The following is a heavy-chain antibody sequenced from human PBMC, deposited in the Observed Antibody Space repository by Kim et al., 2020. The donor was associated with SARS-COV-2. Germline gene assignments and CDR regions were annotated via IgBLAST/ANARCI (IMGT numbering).Heavy chain of an antibody. D-gene: IGHD3-22*01. CDR3: ARQSRPGYYDSGFDY. CDR1: GGSISSYY. CDR2: IYYSGST. Sequence: SETLSLTCTVSGGSISSYYWSWIRQPPGKGLEWIGYIYYSGSTNYNPSLKSRVTISVDTSKNQFSLKLSSVTAADTAVYYCARQSRPGYYDSGFDYWGQGTLVTVSS. V-gene: IGHV4-59*08. J-gene: IGHJ4*02.